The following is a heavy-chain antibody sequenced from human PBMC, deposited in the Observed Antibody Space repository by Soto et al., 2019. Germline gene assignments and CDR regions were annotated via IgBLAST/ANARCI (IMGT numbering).Heavy chain of an antibody. CDR2: IYYSGST. J-gene: IGHJ3*02. D-gene: IGHD2-15*01. CDR1: GGSISSYY. Sequence: SETLSLTCTVSGGSISSYYWSWIRQSPGKGLEWIGYIYYSGSTNYNPSLKSRVTISVDTSKNQFSLKLSSVTAADTAVYYCARDCSGGSCSRTDDAFDIWGQGTMVTVS. V-gene: IGHV4-59*01. CDR3: ARDCSGGSCSRTDDAFDI.